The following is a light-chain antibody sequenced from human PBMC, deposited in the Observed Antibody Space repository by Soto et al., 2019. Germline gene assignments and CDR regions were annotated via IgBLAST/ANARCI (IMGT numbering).Light chain of an antibody. CDR1: QSISTY. CDR3: QQSYSTPFT. Sequence: DIQMTQSPSSLSASVGDRVTITCRASQSISTYLNWYQQKPGKAPKLLIYAASSLQSGVPSRFSGSGPGKDFTITISSLQPEDFATYYGQQSYSTPFTFGQGTKLQIK. CDR2: AAS. V-gene: IGKV1-39*01. J-gene: IGKJ2*01.